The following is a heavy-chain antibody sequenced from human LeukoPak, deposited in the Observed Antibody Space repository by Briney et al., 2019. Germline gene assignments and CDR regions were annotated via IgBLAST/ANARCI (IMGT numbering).Heavy chain of an antibody. CDR1: GFTFSNAW. Sequence: GGSLRLSCAASGFTFSNAWMSWVRQAPGKGLEWAGRIKSKTDGGTTDYAAPVKGRFTISRDDSKNTLYLQMNSLRAEDTAVYYCAKAPSSGWNPFDYWGQGTLVTVSS. V-gene: IGHV3-15*01. J-gene: IGHJ4*02. D-gene: IGHD6-19*01. CDR3: AKAPSSGWNPFDY. CDR2: IKSKTDGGTT.